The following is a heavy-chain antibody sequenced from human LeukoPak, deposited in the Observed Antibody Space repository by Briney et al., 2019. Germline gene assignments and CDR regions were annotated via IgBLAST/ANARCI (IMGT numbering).Heavy chain of an antibody. J-gene: IGHJ4*02. V-gene: IGHV4-59*01. D-gene: IGHD3-9*01. Sequence: MSSETLSLTCSVSGGSMNSYYWSWIRQSPGKGLEWIGYIYYSGSTNYNPSLKSRVTISVDTSKNQFSLKLSSVTAADTAVYYCAREAHRHYDILTGYYRPYYFDYWGQGTLVTVSS. CDR1: GGSMNSYY. CDR3: AREAHRHYDILTGYYRPYYFDY. CDR2: IYYSGST.